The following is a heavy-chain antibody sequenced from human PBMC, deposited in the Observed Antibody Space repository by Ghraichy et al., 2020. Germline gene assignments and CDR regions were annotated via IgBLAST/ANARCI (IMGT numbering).Heavy chain of an antibody. CDR2: INPNDGGT. CDR1: GYTLTQYY. V-gene: IGHV1-46*01. D-gene: IGHD2/OR15-2a*01. Sequence: ASVKVSCKASGYTLTQYYMHWVRQAPGQGLEWMAMINPNDGGTYYAQKFQGRLTVTSDTSTSTVYMELISLTSEDTAVYYCARDFPHGDLDYWGQGTLVTVSS. CDR3: ARDFPHGDLDY. J-gene: IGHJ4*02.